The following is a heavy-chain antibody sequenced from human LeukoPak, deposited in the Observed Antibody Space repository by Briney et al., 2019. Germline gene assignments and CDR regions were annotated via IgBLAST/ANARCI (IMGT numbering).Heavy chain of an antibody. J-gene: IGHJ4*02. CDR2: INYSRNP. D-gene: IGHD6-19*01. V-gene: IGHV4-39*07. CDR3: ARARFRLQWLSFDY. Sequence: SETLSLTCTVSGGSISSSSYYWGWIRQPPGKGLEWIGNINYSRNPYYNPSIKSRVTISVDTSKNQFSLKLSSVTAADTAMYYCARARFRLQWLSFDYWGQGTLVTVSS. CDR1: GGSISSSSYY.